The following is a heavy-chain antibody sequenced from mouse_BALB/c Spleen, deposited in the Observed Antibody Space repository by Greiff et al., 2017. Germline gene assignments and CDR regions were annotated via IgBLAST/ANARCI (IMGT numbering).Heavy chain of an antibody. Sequence: VQLVESGAELARPGASVKMSCKASGYTFTSYTMHWVKQRPGQGLEWIGYINPSSGYTNYNQKFKDKATLTADKSSSTAYMQLSSLTSEDSAVYYCARWGGSAWFAYWGQGTLVTVSA. D-gene: IGHD3-1*01. V-gene: IGHV1-4*01. CDR1: GYTFTSYT. CDR2: INPSSGYT. J-gene: IGHJ3*01. CDR3: ARWGGSAWFAY.